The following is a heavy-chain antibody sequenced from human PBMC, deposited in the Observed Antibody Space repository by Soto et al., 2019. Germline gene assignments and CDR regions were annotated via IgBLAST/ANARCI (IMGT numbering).Heavy chain of an antibody. CDR3: ARGVGASYYFDY. Sequence: QVQLVQSGAEVKKPGASVKVSCKASGYTFTSYGISWVRQAPGQGLEWMGWISAYNGNTNYAQMLQSXVXTXTXXSTSTAYMELRSLRSADTAVYYCARGVGASYYFDYWGQGTLVTVSS. CDR2: ISAYNGNT. V-gene: IGHV1-18*01. J-gene: IGHJ4*02. CDR1: GYTFTSYG. D-gene: IGHD1-26*01.